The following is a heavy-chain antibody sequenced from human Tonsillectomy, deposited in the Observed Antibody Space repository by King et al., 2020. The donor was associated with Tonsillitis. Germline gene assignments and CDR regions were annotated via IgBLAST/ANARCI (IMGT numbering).Heavy chain of an antibody. Sequence: VQLVESGGGLVKPGGSLRLSCAASGFTFSNAWMSRVRQAPGKGLEWVGRIKSKTDGGTIDYAAPVKGRFTISRDDSKNTLYLQMNSLKTEDTAVYYCSKDPTVDFDLWGRGTLVTVSS. CDR3: SKDPTVDFDL. CDR2: IKSKTDGGTI. V-gene: IGHV3-15*01. J-gene: IGHJ2*01. CDR1: GFTFSNAW.